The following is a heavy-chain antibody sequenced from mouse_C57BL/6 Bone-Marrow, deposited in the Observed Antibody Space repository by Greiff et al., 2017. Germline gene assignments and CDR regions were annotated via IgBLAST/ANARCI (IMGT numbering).Heavy chain of an antibody. CDR2: ISNLAYSI. Sequence: EVHLVESGGGLVQPGGSLKLSCAASGFTFSDYGMAWVRQAPRKGPEWVAFISNLAYSIYYADTVTGRFTISRENAKNTLYLEMSSLRSEDTAMYYCARHARRGYYFDYWGQGTTLTVSS. CDR1: GFTFSDYG. CDR3: ARHARRGYYFDY. V-gene: IGHV5-15*01. J-gene: IGHJ2*01. D-gene: IGHD2-12*01.